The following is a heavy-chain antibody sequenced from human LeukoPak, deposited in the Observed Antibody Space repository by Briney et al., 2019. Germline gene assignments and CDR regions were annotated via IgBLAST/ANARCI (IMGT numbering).Heavy chain of an antibody. CDR1: GFTFSGYS. Sequence: GSLSLTCTASGFTFSGYSMNWVRQAPGKGLEWVSYISSSSSTISYTDFVKGRFTISRDNAKNSLYLQMNSLRDEDTAVYYCARDFWNGYWGQGTLVTVSS. D-gene: IGHD3-3*01. V-gene: IGHV3-48*02. CDR2: ISSSSSTI. CDR3: ARDFWNGY. J-gene: IGHJ4*02.